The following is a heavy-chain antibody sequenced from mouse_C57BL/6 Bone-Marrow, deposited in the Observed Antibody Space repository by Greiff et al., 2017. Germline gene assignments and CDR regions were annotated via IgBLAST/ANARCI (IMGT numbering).Heavy chain of an antibody. CDR1: GYAFTNYL. J-gene: IGHJ4*01. CDR3: ARSAYYSNYYAMDY. V-gene: IGHV1-54*01. Sequence: VKLVESGAELVRPGTSVKVSCKASGYAFTNYLLEWVKQRPGQGLEWIGVINPGSGGTNYNEKFKGKATLTADKSSSTAYMQLSSLTSEDSAVYFCARSAYYSNYYAMDYWGQGTSVTVSS. D-gene: IGHD2-5*01. CDR2: INPGSGGT.